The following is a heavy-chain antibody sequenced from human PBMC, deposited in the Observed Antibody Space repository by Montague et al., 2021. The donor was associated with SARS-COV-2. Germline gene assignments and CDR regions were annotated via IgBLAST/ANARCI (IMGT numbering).Heavy chain of an antibody. CDR3: ARGPLDGVAADTPFDF. CDR1: GGSFSGYC. D-gene: IGHD2-15*01. CDR2: VTHRGNT. Sequence: SETLSLTCPVYGGSFSGYCWSWIRQPPGKGLEWIGEVTHRGNTNYNPSLKSPVTISLDTSNNHFSLKLSSVTAADTAVYYCARGPLDGVAADTPFDFWGQGTLVTVSS. V-gene: IGHV4-34*01. J-gene: IGHJ4*02.